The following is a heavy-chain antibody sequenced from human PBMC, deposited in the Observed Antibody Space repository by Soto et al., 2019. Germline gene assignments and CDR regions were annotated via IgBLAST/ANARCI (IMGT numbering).Heavy chain of an antibody. CDR2: IIPIFGTA. Sequence: SVKVSCKASGGTFSSYAISWVRQAPGQGLEWMGGIIPIFGTANYAQKFQGRVTITADESTSTAYMELSSLRSEDTAVYYCAKSGYSYGPFDYWGQGTLVTVSS. D-gene: IGHD5-18*01. CDR3: AKSGYSYGPFDY. J-gene: IGHJ4*02. V-gene: IGHV1-69*13. CDR1: GGTFSSYA.